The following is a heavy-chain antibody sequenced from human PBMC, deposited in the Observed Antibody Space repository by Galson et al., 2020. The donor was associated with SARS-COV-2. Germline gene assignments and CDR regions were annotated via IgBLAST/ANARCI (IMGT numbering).Heavy chain of an antibody. CDR1: GFTVSNNY. V-gene: IGHV3-53*01. CDR2: IYSDGRT. D-gene: IGHD2-8*01. Sequence: METGGSLRLSCAASGFTVSNNYLNWVRQAPGKGLEWVSGIYSDGRTHFAAYVMGRFTISSHNTENNLHLQMNTLRVEDTAVNYCVKEMVDSPGTFHIWGQGTMVTVFS. J-gene: IGHJ3*02. CDR3: VKEMVDSPGTFHI.